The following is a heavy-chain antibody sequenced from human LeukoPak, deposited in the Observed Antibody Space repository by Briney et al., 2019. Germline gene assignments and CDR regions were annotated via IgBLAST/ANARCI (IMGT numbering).Heavy chain of an antibody. D-gene: IGHD5-12*01. CDR3: VVATINAFDS. V-gene: IGHV3-48*04. Sequence: GGSLRLSCAACIYRLSRYRIQCLRQAPGKGLEWVSYITSRSTTIQYADSVKGRFTISRDNAKNSLYLQMNSLRADDTAVYFCVVATINAFDSGGEGTMITVSS. J-gene: IGHJ3*02. CDR2: ITSRSTTI. CDR1: IYRLSRYR.